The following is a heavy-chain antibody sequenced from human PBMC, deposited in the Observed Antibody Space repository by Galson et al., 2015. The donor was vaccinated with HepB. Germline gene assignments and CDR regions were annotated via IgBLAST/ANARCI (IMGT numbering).Heavy chain of an antibody. CDR1: GFSFSSHA. CDR3: AKDPLSGYSYSFDY. CDR2: ISGSGGST. Sequence: SLRLSCAASGFSFSSHAMSWVRQAPGKGLEWVSAISGSGGSTYYADSVKGRFIMSRDNSKNTLYLQMSSLRVEDTAVYYCAKDPLSGYSYSFDYWGQGTLVTVPS. D-gene: IGHD3-22*01. J-gene: IGHJ4*02. V-gene: IGHV3-23*01.